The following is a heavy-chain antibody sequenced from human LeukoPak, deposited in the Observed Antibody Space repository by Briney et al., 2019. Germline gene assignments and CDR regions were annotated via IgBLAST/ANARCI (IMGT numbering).Heavy chain of an antibody. Sequence: PSETLSLTCAVYGGSFSGYYWSWIRQPPGKGLEWIGEINHSGSTNYNPSLKSRVTISVDTSKNQFSLKLSSVTAADTAVYYCARHGPDYYDSSGYYIYWGQGTLVTVSS. CDR3: ARHGPDYYDSSGYYIY. J-gene: IGHJ4*02. CDR2: INHSGST. CDR1: GGSFSGYY. V-gene: IGHV4-34*01. D-gene: IGHD3-22*01.